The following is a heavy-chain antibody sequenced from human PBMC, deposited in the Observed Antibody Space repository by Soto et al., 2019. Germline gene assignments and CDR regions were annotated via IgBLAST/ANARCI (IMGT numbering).Heavy chain of an antibody. J-gene: IGHJ1*01. CDR1: GFTISNYW. CDR3: ATGERNGWNL. D-gene: IGHD1-7*01. Sequence: EVQVVESGGDLVHPGGSLRLSCAVSGFTISNYWMSWVRQTPGKRLEWVANINPDGSRKLFVDSVKGRFTISRDNAKNSLSLQMYSLRLEDTATYYCATGERNGWNLWGQGTLVTVSS. V-gene: IGHV3-7*03. CDR2: INPDGSRK.